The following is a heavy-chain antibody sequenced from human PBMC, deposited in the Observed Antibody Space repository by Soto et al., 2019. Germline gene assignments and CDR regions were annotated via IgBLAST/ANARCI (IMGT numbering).Heavy chain of an antibody. Sequence: EVQLVESGGGLVQPGRSLRLSCAASVFTFDDYAMHWVRQAPGKGLEWVSGISWNSGRIGYADSVKGRFTISRDNTKNYLYLEKNFLTTEDTALYYCAKAGAATSYYYCYYMDVWSKGTTVTVSS. CDR1: VFTFDDYA. CDR3: AKAGAATSYYYCYYMDV. V-gene: IGHV3-9*01. CDR2: ISWNSGRI. J-gene: IGHJ6*03. D-gene: IGHD2-15*01.